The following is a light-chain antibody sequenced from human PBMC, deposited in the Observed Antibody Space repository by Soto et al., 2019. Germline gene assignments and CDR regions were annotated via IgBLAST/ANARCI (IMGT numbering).Light chain of an antibody. J-gene: IGKJ2*01. Sequence: EIVMTQSPATLSVSPGERTTLSYRASQSASSNFAWYQQKPGQASRLLIYGASTRATGIPARFSGSGSGTAFTITISSLQSEDFAVYDWQQYNNWPPYNFGQGTNLEIK. CDR2: GAS. CDR3: QQYNNWPPYN. CDR1: QSASSN. V-gene: IGKV3-15*01.